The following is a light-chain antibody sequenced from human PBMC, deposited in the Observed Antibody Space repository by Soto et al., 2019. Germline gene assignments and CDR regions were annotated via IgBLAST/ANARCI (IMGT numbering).Light chain of an antibody. CDR3: QQLNSYPRT. J-gene: IGKJ1*01. CDR1: QGFTSY. CDR2: AAC. Sequence: IQMTQSPSSLSSSPGDRVTVTCRASQGFTSYLAWYPQKPGKAPRLLIYAACTLQSGVPSGFSGSGSGTDFILTVSCLQSEDFATYYCQQLNSYPRTFGQGTKVDIK. V-gene: IGKV1-8*01.